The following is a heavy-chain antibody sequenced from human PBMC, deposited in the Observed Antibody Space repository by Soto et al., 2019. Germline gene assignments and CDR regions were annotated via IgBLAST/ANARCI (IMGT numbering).Heavy chain of an antibody. D-gene: IGHD3-22*01. CDR1: GYSFTSYW. Sequence: EVQLVQSGAEVKKPGESLKISCKGSGYSFTSYWIGWVRQMPGKGLEWMGIIYPDDSDTRYSPSFQGQVTISADKSISTAYLQWSSLKASDTAMYYCARQAHDSNGLSGMDVWGQGTTVTVSS. J-gene: IGHJ6*02. CDR3: ARQAHDSNGLSGMDV. CDR2: IYPDDSDT. V-gene: IGHV5-51*01.